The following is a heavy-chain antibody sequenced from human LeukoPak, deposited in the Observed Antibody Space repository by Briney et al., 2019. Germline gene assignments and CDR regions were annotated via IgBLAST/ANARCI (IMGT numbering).Heavy chain of an antibody. J-gene: IGHJ6*02. CDR2: IIPTLDVA. D-gene: IGHD3-10*01. CDR3: ARDHKDTMVRGVYYYYYGMDV. CDR1: GDNFSSYV. Sequence: SVKVSCKASGDNFSSYVITWVRQAPGQGLEWMGRIIPTLDVANFAQKFKGRVTITADKSTNTAHLELSSLRSEDTAVYYCARDHKDTMVRGVYYYYYGMDVWGQGTTVTVSS. V-gene: IGHV1-69*04.